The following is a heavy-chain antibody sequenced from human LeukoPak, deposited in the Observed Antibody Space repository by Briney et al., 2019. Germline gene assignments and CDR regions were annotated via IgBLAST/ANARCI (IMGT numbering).Heavy chain of an antibody. V-gene: IGHV4-30-2*01. CDR1: GGPISSGGYS. J-gene: IGHJ4*02. Sequence: PSETLSLTCAVSGGPISSGGYSWRWIRQPPGKGLEGIGYIYHSGSTYYNPSLKSRVTISVDRSKNQFSLKLSPVTAADTAVYYCARGSWFGELTTPGDFDYWGQGTLVTVSS. CDR3: ARGSWFGELTTPGDFDY. D-gene: IGHD3-10*01. CDR2: IYHSGST.